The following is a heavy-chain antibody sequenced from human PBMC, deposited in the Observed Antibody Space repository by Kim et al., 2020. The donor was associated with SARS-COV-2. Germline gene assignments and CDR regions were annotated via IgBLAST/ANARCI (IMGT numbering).Heavy chain of an antibody. Sequence: SETLSLTCAVYGGSFSGYYWSWIRQPPGKGLEWIGEINHSGSTNYNPSLKSRVTISVDTSKTPFSLKLGSVTAADTAVYYCARGWPPYCYYYYGMDVWG. J-gene: IGHJ6*02. CDR3: ARGWPPYCYYYYGMDV. CDR1: GGSFSGYY. V-gene: IGHV4-34*01. CDR2: INHSGST.